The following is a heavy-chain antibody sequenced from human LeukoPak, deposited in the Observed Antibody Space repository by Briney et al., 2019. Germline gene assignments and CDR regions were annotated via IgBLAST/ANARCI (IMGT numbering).Heavy chain of an antibody. Sequence: PSETLSLTCSVSGGSTSSYYWCWIRQPAGKGLEWIGRIHSYEGFNYNPSLRGRVTMSVDTSKNQFSLKLSSVTAADTAVYYCARLSQSTSWYDDYWGQGALVTVSS. CDR1: GGSTSSYY. V-gene: IGHV4-4*07. D-gene: IGHD6-13*01. CDR2: IHSYEGF. J-gene: IGHJ4*02. CDR3: ARLSQSTSWYDDY.